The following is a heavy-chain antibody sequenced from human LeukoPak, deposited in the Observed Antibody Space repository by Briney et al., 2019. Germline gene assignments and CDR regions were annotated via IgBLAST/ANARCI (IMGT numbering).Heavy chain of an antibody. Sequence: GRSLTLSCAAPGYTFSRHGIHWVRQAPGKGLEWVAVVWYDGRNRDYADSVKGRFTISKDNSNNMVFLQMDRLRAEDTAVYYCARLWGGNGYSGGSLNLWGQGTLVTVSS. CDR3: ARLWGGNGYSGGSLNL. D-gene: IGHD3-16*01. J-gene: IGHJ5*02. CDR2: VWYDGRNR. V-gene: IGHV3-33*01. CDR1: GYTFSRHG.